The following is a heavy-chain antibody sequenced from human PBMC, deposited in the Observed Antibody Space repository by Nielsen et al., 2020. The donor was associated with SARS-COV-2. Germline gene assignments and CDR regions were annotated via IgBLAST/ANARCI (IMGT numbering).Heavy chain of an antibody. CDR2: IYYSGST. J-gene: IGHJ6*02. CDR3: AREGGGYSSSWPFHYYYYGMDV. CDR1: GGSISSGDYY. D-gene: IGHD6-13*01. V-gene: IGHV4-30-4*01. Sequence: SETLSLTCTVSGGSISSGDYYWSWIRQPPGKGLEWIGYIYYSGSTYYNPSLKSQVTISVDTSKNQFSLKLSSVTAADTAVYYCAREGGGYSSSWPFHYYYYGMDVWGQGTTVTVSS.